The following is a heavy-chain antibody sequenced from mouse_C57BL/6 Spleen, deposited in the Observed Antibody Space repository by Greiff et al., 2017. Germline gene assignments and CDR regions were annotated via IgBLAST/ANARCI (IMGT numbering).Heavy chain of an antibody. J-gene: IGHJ3*01. CDR3: ARGGGLAWFAY. D-gene: IGHD1-1*02. CDR2: IYPRDGST. V-gene: IGHV1-85*01. CDR1: GYTFTSYD. Sequence: QVQLQQSGPELVKPGASVKLSCKASGYTFTSYDINWVKQRPGQGLEWIGWIYPRDGSTKYNEKFKGKATLTVDTSSSTAYMELHSLTAEDSAVYFCARGGGLAWFAYWGQGTLVTVSA.